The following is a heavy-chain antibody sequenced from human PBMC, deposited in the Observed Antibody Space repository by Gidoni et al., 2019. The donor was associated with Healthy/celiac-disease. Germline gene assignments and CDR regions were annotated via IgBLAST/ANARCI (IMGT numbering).Heavy chain of an antibody. CDR1: GFTFRSYA. J-gene: IGHJ4*02. D-gene: IGHD6-13*01. CDR2: ISGSGGST. V-gene: IGHV3-23*01. Sequence: EVQLLESGGGLVQPGGSLRLSCAASGFTFRSYAMSWVRQAPGKGLEWVSAISGSGGSTYYADSVKGRFTISRDNSKNTLYLQMNSLRAEDTAVYYCAKDQGRRSSSLYGYWGQGTLVTVSS. CDR3: AKDQGRRSSSLYGY.